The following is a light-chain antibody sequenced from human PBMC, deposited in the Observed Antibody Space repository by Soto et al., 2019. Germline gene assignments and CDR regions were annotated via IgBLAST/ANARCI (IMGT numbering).Light chain of an antibody. V-gene: IGLV2-14*01. CDR2: EVD. J-gene: IGLJ1*01. Sequence: QSALPQPASVSGSPGQSITISCTGSSSDVGHYNFVSWYQQHPTKAPKLMIYEVDKRPSGVPYRFSGSKSANTASLTISGLQPEDEADYYCSSYTSTNTYVFGTGTKVTVL. CDR3: SSYTSTNTYV. CDR1: SSDVGHYNF.